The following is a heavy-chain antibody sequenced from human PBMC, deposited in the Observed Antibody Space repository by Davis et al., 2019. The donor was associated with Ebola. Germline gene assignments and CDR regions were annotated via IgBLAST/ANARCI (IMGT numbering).Heavy chain of an antibody. CDR2: INAGNGNT. D-gene: IGHD6-13*01. CDR1: GYTFTSYG. J-gene: IGHJ5*02. Sequence: ASVKVSCKASGYTFTSYGISWVRQAPGQGLEWMGWINAGNGNTKYSQKFQGRVTITRDTSASTAYMELSSLRSEDTAVYYCARRAAVSGGSWYFGWFDPWGQGTLVTVSS. CDR3: ARRAAVSGGSWYFGWFDP. V-gene: IGHV1-3*01.